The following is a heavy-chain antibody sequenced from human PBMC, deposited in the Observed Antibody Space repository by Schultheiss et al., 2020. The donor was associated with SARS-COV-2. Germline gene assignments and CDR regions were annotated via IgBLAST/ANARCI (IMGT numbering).Heavy chain of an antibody. CDR2: INPKSGGT. D-gene: IGHD2-21*02. V-gene: IGHV1-2*02. Sequence: ASVKVSCKASGYTFTGYYMEWVRQAPGQGLEWMGWINPKSGGTNYEQKFQGRVTLTRDTSISTAYMEVSRLRSDDTAVYYCARDSRDLRTLVTAIPDPMDVWGQGTTVTVSS. CDR3: ARDSRDLRTLVTAIPDPMDV. J-gene: IGHJ6*02. CDR1: GYTFTGYY.